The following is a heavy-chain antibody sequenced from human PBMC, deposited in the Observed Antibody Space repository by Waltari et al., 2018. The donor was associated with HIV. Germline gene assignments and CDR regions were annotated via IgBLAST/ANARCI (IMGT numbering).Heavy chain of an antibody. CDR1: GYTFTSYA. Sequence: QVQLVQSGSELKTPGASVKVSCKASGYTFTSYAMNWVRKVPGQGLEWVGWINTNTGNPTYAQGFRGRCVFSLDTSLSTAYLQSSSLKADDSAVYYCARTTAEDRAGSIARCEYWGQGTLVTVSS. J-gene: IGHJ4*02. D-gene: IGHD3-10*01. CDR2: INTNTGNP. CDR3: ARTTAEDRAGSIARCEY. V-gene: IGHV7-4-1*02.